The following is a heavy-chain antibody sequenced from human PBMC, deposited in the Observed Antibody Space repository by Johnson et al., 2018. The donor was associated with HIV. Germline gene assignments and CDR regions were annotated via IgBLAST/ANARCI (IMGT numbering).Heavy chain of an antibody. V-gene: IGHV3-30*03. J-gene: IGHJ3*02. CDR2: ISYDGGNK. D-gene: IGHD3-22*01. CDR3: ARDPVVAHAFDI. CDR1: GFIFSGFG. Sequence: QVQLVEYGGGVVQPGRSLRLSCAASGFIFSGFGLHWVRQAPGKGLEWVASISYDGGNKYYADSVKGRFAISRDNVKNSLYLQMNSLRAEDTAVYYCARDPVVAHAFDIWGQGTIVTVSS.